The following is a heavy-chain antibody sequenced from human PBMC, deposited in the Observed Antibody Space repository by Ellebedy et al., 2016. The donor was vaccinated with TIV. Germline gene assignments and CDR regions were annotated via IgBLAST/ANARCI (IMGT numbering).Heavy chain of an antibody. D-gene: IGHD3-16*01. CDR1: GFSFDDYA. V-gene: IGHV3-9*01. J-gene: IGHJ4*02. CDR2: ISWNSGSI. Sequence: GGSLRLSXAASGFSFDDYAMHWVRQAPGKGLEWVSGISWNSGSIGYAESVKGRFTISRDNAKNSLYLQMNSLRAEDTALYYCAKDSGFAFGGVFDYWGQGTLVTVSS. CDR3: AKDSGFAFGGVFDY.